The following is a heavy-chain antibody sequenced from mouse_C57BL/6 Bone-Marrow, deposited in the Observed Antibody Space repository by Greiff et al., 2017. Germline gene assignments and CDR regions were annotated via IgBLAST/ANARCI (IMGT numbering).Heavy chain of an antibody. V-gene: IGHV1-74*01. CDR1: GYTFTSYW. CDR2: IHPSDSDT. J-gene: IGHJ1*03. Sequence: VQLQQPGAELVKPGASVKVSCKASGYTFTSYWMHWVKQRPGQGLEWIGRIHPSDSDTNYNQTFKGKATLTVDKSSSTAYMQLSSLTSEDSAVYYCAMSYDYEWYFDYWGTGTTVTVSS. D-gene: IGHD2-4*01. CDR3: AMSYDYEWYFDY.